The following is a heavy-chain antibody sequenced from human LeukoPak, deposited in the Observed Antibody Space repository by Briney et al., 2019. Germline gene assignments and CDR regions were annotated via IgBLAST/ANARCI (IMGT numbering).Heavy chain of an antibody. J-gene: IGHJ4*02. Sequence: ASVKVSCKASGYTFTSYDINWVRQATGQGLEWMGWMNPNSGNTDYAQKFQGRVTMTRNTSISTAYMELSSLRSEDTAVYYCARDVSSSYDYWGQGTLVTVSS. CDR2: MNPNSGNT. D-gene: IGHD6-13*01. CDR1: GYTFTSYD. V-gene: IGHV1-8*01. CDR3: ARDVSSSYDY.